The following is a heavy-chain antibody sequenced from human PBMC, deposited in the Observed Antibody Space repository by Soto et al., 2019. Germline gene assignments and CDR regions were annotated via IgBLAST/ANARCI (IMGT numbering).Heavy chain of an antibody. Sequence: QVQLVQSGAEVKKPGSSVKVSCKASGGTFSSYAISWVRQAPGQGLEWMGGIIPIFGTANYAQKFQGRVTITADESTSKDYLELSSLRSEDTAVYYCARVKEGFGDVNWFDPWGQGTLVTVSS. CDR2: IIPIFGTA. CDR1: GGTFSSYA. D-gene: IGHD3-10*01. V-gene: IGHV1-69*01. J-gene: IGHJ5*02. CDR3: ARVKEGFGDVNWFDP.